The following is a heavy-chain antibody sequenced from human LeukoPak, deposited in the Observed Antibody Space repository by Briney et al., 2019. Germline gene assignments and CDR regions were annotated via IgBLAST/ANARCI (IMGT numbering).Heavy chain of an antibody. J-gene: IGHJ4*02. D-gene: IGHD3-10*01. CDR1: GFNFRNYD. V-gene: IGHV3-13*01. CDR3: ARGSGPGVTTIDS. Sequence: GGSLRLSCAASGFNFRNYDMHWVRQAPGKGLEWVSAFHTDGGIYYLDSVKGRFTVSREDDKNSLHLHLNSLGAGDTAVYHCARGSGPGVTTIDSWGRGTLVIVSS. CDR2: FHTDGGI.